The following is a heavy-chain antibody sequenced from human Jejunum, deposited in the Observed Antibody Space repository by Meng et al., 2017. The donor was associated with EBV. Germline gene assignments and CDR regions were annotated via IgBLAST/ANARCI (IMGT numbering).Heavy chain of an antibody. J-gene: IGHJ4*02. CDR2: IYYSGSA. CDR3: ARGAYFDY. V-gene: IGHV4-30-2*01. Sequence: QLQLQDAGSGLVTPSETLSLTCAVSGGSISSCGYSWHWIRQQPGKGLQWIGYIYYSGSAFYNPSLKSRVNLSVDRSKNQFSLNLSSVTAADTAVYYCARGAYFDYWGQGTLVTVSS. CDR1: GGSISSCGYS.